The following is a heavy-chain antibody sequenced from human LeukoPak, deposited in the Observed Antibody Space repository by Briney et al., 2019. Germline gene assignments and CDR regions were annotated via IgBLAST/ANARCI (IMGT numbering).Heavy chain of an antibody. CDR1: DYTFTKYD. CDR2: INTNTGNP. J-gene: IGHJ6*03. CDR3: ARAYYDFWSGYYMDV. Sequence: ASVKVSCKASDYTFTKYDISWVRQAPGQGLEWMGWINTNTGNPTYAQGFTGRFVFSLDTSVSTAYLQISSLKAEDTAVYYCARAYYDFWSGYYMDVWGKGTTVTVSS. D-gene: IGHD3-3*01. V-gene: IGHV7-4-1*02.